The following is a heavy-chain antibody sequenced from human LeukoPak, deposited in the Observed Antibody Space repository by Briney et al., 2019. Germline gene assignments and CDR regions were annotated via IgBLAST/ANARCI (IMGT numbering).Heavy chain of an antibody. Sequence: GGSLRLSCAVSGFTFSTYGMHWVRQAPGKGLEWVAVISYDGSNKYYADSVKGRFTISRDNSKNTLYLQMNSLRAEDTAVYYCAKDIPPGIVVVVAATLHGMDVWGQGTTVSVSS. CDR1: GFTFSTYG. J-gene: IGHJ6*02. CDR2: ISYDGSNK. D-gene: IGHD2-15*01. CDR3: AKDIPPGIVVVVAATLHGMDV. V-gene: IGHV3-30*18.